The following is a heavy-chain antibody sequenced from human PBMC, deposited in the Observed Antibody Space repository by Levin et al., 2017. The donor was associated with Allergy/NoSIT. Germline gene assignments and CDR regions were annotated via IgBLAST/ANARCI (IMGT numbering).Heavy chain of an antibody. CDR2: ISYDGSNK. V-gene: IGHV3-30*04. CDR1: GFTFSSYA. D-gene: IGHD3-22*01. Sequence: GGSLRLSCAASGFTFSSYAMHWVRQAPGKGLEWVAVISYDGSNKYYADSVKGRFTISRDNSKNTLYLQMNSLRAEDTAVYYCASHYYDSSGQGWGQGTLVTVSS. CDR3: ASHYYDSSGQG. J-gene: IGHJ4*02.